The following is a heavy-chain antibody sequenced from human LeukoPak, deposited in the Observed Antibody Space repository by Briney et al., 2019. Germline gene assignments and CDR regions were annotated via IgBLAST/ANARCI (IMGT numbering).Heavy chain of an antibody. D-gene: IGHD4/OR15-4a*01. J-gene: IGHJ6*04. CDR1: GGSISSYY. V-gene: IGHV4-59*01. Sequence: SETLSLTCTVSGGSISSYYWSWIRQPPGKGLEWIGYIYYSGSTNYNPSLKSRVTISVDTSNNQFSLKLSSVTAADTAVYYCARVGANSYGLDVWGKGTTVTVSS. CDR3: ARVGANSYGLDV. CDR2: IYYSGST.